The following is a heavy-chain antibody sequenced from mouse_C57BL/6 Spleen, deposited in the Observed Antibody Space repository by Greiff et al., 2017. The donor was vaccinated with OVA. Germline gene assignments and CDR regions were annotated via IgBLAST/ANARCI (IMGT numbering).Heavy chain of an antibody. CDR1: GYTFTSYG. CDR2: IYIGNGYT. J-gene: IGHJ3*01. D-gene: IGHD2-4*01. Sequence: EVKLQESGAELVRPGSSVKMSCKTSGYTFTSYGINWVKQRPGQGLEWIGYIYIGNGYTEYNEKFKGKATLTSDTSSSTAYMQLSSLTSEDSAIYFCASPSTYDYTWFAYWGQGTLVTVSA. CDR3: ASPSTYDYTWFAY. V-gene: IGHV1-58*01.